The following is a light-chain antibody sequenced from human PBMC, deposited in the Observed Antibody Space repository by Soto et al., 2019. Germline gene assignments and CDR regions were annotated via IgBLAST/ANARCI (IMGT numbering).Light chain of an antibody. CDR1: QSISSW. Sequence: DIQMTQSRSTLSASVGDRVTITCRAAQSISSWLAWYQQKAGKAPKLLIYDASSLQSGVPSRFSGSGSGTDFTLTIRSLQPEDFATYYCQQSHSIPLTFGQGTKVDIK. V-gene: IGKV1-5*01. CDR3: QQSHSIPLT. CDR2: DAS. J-gene: IGKJ1*01.